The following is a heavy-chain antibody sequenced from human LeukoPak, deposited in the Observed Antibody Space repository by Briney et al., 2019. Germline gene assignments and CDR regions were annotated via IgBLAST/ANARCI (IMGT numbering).Heavy chain of an antibody. CDR2: IYYNGRT. Sequence: SETLSLTCTVSGGSISSSYWSRILQPPGKGLEWVGHIYYNGRTNYNPSLMRRVNISLVTSRNQFSLKLSSVTAADSCVYYCATSYSGDDGDYWGRGAMVAVAS. V-gene: IGHV4-59*01. J-gene: IGHJ4*02. CDR3: ATSYSGDDGDY. D-gene: IGHD5-12*01. CDR1: GGSISSSY.